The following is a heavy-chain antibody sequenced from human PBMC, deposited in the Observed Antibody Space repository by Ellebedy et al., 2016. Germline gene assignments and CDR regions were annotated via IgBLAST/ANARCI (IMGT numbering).Heavy chain of an antibody. V-gene: IGHV1-8*01. D-gene: IGHD3-10*01. CDR1: GYTFTSYD. J-gene: IGHJ5*02. CDR2: MNPNSGNT. CDR3: ALKTSIITMVRGVIIRENWFDP. Sequence: ASVKVSCXASGYTFTSYDINWVRQATGQGLEWMGWMNPNSGNTGYAQKFQGRVTMTRNTSISTAYMELSSLRSEDTAVYYCALKTSIITMVRGVIIRENWFDPWGQGTLVTVSS.